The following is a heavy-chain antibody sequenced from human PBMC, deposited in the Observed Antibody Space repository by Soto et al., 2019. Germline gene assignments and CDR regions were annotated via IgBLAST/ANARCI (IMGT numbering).Heavy chain of an antibody. J-gene: IGHJ4*02. V-gene: IGHV3-9*01. CDR3: AKAYSGSGGPFDY. D-gene: IGHD6-6*01. Sequence: EVQLVESGGGLVQPGRSLRLSCAASGFRFEDYAMHWDRQAPGKGLEWVSGISWNSGSIGYADSVKGRFTISRHNAKNPLYLQMNSLRPEDTALYYCAKAYSGSGGPFDYWGQGILVTVSS. CDR2: ISWNSGSI. CDR1: GFRFEDYA.